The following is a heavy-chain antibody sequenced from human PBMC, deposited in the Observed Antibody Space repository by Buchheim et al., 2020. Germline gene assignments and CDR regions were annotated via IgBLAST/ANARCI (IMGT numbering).Heavy chain of an antibody. J-gene: IGHJ6*02. CDR2: IYYGGST. Sequence: QVQLQESGPGLVKPSETLSLTCTVSGGSISSYYWSWIRQPPGKGLEWIGYIYYGGSTNYNPSLKSRVTISVDTSKNQFSLKLSSVTAADTAVYYCARDRYDFWSGYPPGMGMDVWGQGTT. CDR1: GGSISSYY. V-gene: IGHV4-59*01. CDR3: ARDRYDFWSGYPPGMGMDV. D-gene: IGHD3-3*01.